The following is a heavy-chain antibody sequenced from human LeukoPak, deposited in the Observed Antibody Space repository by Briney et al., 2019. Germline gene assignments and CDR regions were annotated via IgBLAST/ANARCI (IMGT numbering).Heavy chain of an antibody. D-gene: IGHD2-2*01. CDR1: GFTFSDYY. V-gene: IGHV3-11*01. J-gene: IGHJ4*02. Sequence: PGGSLRLSCAASGFTFSDYYMIWIRQAPGKGLEWVSYISSSGSTIYYADSVKGRFTISRDNAKNSLYLQMNSLRAEDTAVYYCARDRGDIVVVPAAGVDYWGQGTLVTVSS. CDR3: ARDRGDIVVVPAAGVDY. CDR2: ISSSGSTI.